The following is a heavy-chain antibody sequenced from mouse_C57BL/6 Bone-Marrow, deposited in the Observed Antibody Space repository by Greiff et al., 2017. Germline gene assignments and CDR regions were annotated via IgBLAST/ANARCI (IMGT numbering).Heavy chain of an antibody. CDR3: ARGDDYGDV. J-gene: IGHJ1*03. CDR2: INPYNGGT. CDR1: GYTFTDYY. D-gene: IGHD2-4*01. V-gene: IGHV1-19*01. Sequence: EVKLQESGPVLVKPGASVKMSCKASGYTFTDYYMNWVKQSHGKSLEWIGVINPYNGGTSYNQKFKGKATLTVDTSSSTAYMELNSLTSEYSAVYYCARGDDYGDVWGTGTTVTVSS.